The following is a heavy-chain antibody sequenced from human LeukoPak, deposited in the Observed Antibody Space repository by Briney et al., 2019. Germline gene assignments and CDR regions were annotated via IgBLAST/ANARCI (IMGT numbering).Heavy chain of an antibody. J-gene: IGHJ4*02. CDR3: ARAFQYGSGSHPYSL. CDR2: IYDGGGT. D-gene: IGHD3-10*01. Sequence: QSGGSLRLSCAASGFIVSNNYISWVRQAPGKGLEWVSGIYDGGGTYYADSVKGRSTISRDNFKNTVYLQVYSLRAEDTAMYYCARAFQYGSGSHPYSLWGQGTVVTVSS. CDR1: GFIVSNNY. V-gene: IGHV3-66*01.